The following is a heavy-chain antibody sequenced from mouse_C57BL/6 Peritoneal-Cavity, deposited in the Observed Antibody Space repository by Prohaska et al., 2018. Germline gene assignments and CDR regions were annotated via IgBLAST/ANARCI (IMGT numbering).Heavy chain of an antibody. CDR2: ITHSGET. J-gene: IGHJ1*03. Sequence: GYYWIWIRQSPGKPLEWMGYITHSGETFYNPSLQSPISITRETSKNQFFLQLNSVTTEDTAMYYCAGDRKGYWYFDVWGTGTTVTVSS. CDR1: GYY. CDR3: AGDRKGYWYFDV. V-gene: IGHV12-3*01.